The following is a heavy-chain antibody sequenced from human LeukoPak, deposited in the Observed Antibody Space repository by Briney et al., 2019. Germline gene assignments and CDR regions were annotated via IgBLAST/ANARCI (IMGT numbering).Heavy chain of an antibody. Sequence: GGSLRLSCAASGFTFISYSMNWVRQAPGGGLEWVSSISSTSSYVYYADSVKGRFTISRDNAKNSLYLQMNSLRAEDTAVYYCARGNGYCSSTSCFPDYWGQGTLVTVSS. J-gene: IGHJ4*02. CDR3: ARGNGYCSSTSCFPDY. CDR2: ISSTSSYV. CDR1: GFTFISYS. V-gene: IGHV3-21*06. D-gene: IGHD2-2*01.